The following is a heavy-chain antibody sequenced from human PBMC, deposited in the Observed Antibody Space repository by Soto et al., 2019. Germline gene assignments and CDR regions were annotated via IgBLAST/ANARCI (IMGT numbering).Heavy chain of an antibody. D-gene: IGHD3-22*01. CDR3: ARDRRNYYDSSEPIFDY. CDR2: IYYSGST. Sequence: SETLSLTCTVSGGSISSSSYYWSWIRQPPGKGLEWIGYIYYSGSTNYNPSLKSRVTISVDTSKNQFSLKLSSVTAADTAVYYCARDRRNYYDSSEPIFDYWGQGTLVTVSS. V-gene: IGHV4-61*01. CDR1: GGSISSSSYY. J-gene: IGHJ4*02.